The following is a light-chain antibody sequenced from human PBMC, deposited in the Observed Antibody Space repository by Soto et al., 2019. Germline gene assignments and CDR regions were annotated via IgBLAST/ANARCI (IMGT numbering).Light chain of an antibody. CDR3: QQYNNWPPPWT. CDR2: GAS. J-gene: IGKJ1*01. CDR1: QSVSSTD. V-gene: IGKV3-15*01. Sequence: EIVLTQSPGTLSLSPGERATLSCMASQSVSSTDLAWYQQKPGQAPRLLIYGASTRATGIPARFSGSGSGTEFTLTISSLQSEDFAVYYCQQYNNWPPPWTFGQGTKVDI.